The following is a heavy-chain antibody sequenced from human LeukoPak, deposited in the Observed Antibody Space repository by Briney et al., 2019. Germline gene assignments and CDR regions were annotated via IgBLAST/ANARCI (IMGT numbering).Heavy chain of an antibody. CDR2: IYHSGST. CDR1: GGSISSGGYY. J-gene: IGHJ4*02. D-gene: IGHD3-10*01. Sequence: PSQTLSLTCTVSGGSISSGGYYWNWIRQPPGKGLEWIGYIYHSGSTYYNPSLKSRVTISVDRSKNQFSLKLSSVTAADTAVYYCARLLGGKSYFDYWGQGTLVTVSS. CDR3: ARLLGGKSYFDY. V-gene: IGHV4-30-2*01.